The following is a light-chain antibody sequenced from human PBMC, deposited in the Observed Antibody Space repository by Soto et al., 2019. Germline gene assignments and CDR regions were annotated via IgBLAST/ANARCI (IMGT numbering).Light chain of an antibody. CDR3: QQTYTNPQT. CDR1: QTSATY. CDR2: EAS. Sequence: DIQMTQSPSSLSASVCDRVTITCRASQTSATYINWYQQKSVSAPRLLIYEASGLQSGVPSRFSGSGSGTHFVLTISNFQPEDSATYFCQQTYTNPQTFGQGTKVEIK. V-gene: IGKV1-39*01. J-gene: IGKJ1*01.